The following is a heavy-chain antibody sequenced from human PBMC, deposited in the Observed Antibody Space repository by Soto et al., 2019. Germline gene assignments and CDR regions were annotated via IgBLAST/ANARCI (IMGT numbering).Heavy chain of an antibody. CDR3: VHYGKLGYTGYDRFDY. CDR2: IYWNDDA. V-gene: IGHV2-5*01. Sequence: QITLKESGPTLMKPTQTLTLTCSFSGFSLSTHEVGVVWIRQPPGKALEWLALIYWNDDARYSPSLKNRLTSTKDTTKNQVVRTMTNMDPVDTATYYCVHYGKLGYTGYDRFDYWGQGILVTVSS. D-gene: IGHD5-12*01. J-gene: IGHJ4*02. CDR1: GFSLSTHEVG.